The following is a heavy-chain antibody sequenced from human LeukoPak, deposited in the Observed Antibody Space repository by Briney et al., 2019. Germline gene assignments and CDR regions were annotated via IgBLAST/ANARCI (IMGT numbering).Heavy chain of an antibody. V-gene: IGHV4-4*07. D-gene: IGHD3-3*01. J-gene: IGHJ4*02. CDR2: IYTSGST. CDR3: ARGVYDFWSGYPDY. Sequence: SETLSLTCTVSGGSISSYYWSWIRQPAGKGLEWIGRIYTSGSTNYNPSLKSRVTMSVDTSKNQFSLKLSSVTAADTAVYYCARGVYDFWSGYPDYWGQGTLVSVSS. CDR1: GGSISSYY.